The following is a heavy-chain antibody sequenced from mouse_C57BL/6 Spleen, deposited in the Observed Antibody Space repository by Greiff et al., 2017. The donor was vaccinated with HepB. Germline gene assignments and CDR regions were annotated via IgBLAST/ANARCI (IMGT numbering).Heavy chain of an antibody. CDR3: ARSNYYGSSSYMDY. Sequence: VQLQQSGAELVKPGASVKISCKASGYAFSSYWMNWVKQRPGKGLEWIGQIYPGDGDTNYNGKFKGKATLTADKSSSTAYMQLSSLTSEDSAVYFCARSNYYGSSSYMDYWGQGTTVTVSS. D-gene: IGHD1-1*01. J-gene: IGHJ4*01. V-gene: IGHV1-80*01. CDR2: IYPGDGDT. CDR1: GYAFSSYW.